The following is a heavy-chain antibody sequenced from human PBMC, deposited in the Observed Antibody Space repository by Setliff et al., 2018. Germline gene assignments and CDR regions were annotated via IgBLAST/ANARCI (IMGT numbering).Heavy chain of an antibody. CDR3: ARDFELLENYDIRGVFFDY. V-gene: IGHV4-34*01. CDR2: INHRGST. J-gene: IGHJ4*01. CDR1: GGTFSDYY. D-gene: IGHD3-9*01. Sequence: SETLSLTCAAYGGTFSDYYWTWIRQPPGKGLEWVGEINHRGSTNYNPSLKSRVTISVDTSKNQFSLRLRPVTAADTAVYSCARDFELLENYDIRGVFFDYWGQGTLVTVSS.